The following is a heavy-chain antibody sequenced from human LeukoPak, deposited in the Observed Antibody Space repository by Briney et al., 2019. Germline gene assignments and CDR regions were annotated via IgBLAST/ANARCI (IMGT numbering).Heavy chain of an antibody. Sequence: SETLSLTCTVSGGSISSYYWSWIRQPPGKGLEWIGYIYYSGSPNYNPSLKSRVTISVDTSKNQFSLKLSSVTAADTAVYCCARFNYDILTGYYHFDYWGQGTLVTVSS. CDR1: GGSISSYY. D-gene: IGHD3-9*01. V-gene: IGHV4-59*01. CDR3: ARFNYDILTGYYHFDY. CDR2: IYYSGSP. J-gene: IGHJ4*02.